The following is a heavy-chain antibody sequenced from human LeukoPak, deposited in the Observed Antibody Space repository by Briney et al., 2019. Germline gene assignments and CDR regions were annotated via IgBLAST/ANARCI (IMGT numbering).Heavy chain of an antibody. Sequence: GGSLRLSCAASGFTFSSYGMHWVRQAPGKGLEWVSAISGSGGSTYYADSVKGRFTISRDNSKNTLYLQMNSLRAEDTAVYYCAKDPNGDSRVVDGAYFDYWGQGTLVTVSS. CDR1: GFTFSSYG. CDR3: AKDPNGDSRVVDGAYFDY. D-gene: IGHD4-17*01. V-gene: IGHV3-23*01. J-gene: IGHJ4*02. CDR2: ISGSGGST.